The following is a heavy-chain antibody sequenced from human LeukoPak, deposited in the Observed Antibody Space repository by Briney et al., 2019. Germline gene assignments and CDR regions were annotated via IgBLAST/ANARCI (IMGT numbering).Heavy chain of an antibody. CDR2: IIPIFGTA. CDR1: GGTFSSYA. V-gene: IGHV1-69*06. D-gene: IGHD4-17*01. Sequence: VASVKVSCKASGGTFSSYAISWVRQAPGQGLEWMGGIIPIFGTANYAQKFQGRVTITADKSTSTAYMELSSLRSEDTAVYYCARVLATTVTTSGNYYMDVWGKGTTVTVSS. J-gene: IGHJ6*03. CDR3: ARVLATTVTTSGNYYMDV.